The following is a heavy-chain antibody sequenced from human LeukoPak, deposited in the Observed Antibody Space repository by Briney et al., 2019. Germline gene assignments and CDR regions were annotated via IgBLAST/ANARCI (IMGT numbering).Heavy chain of an antibody. V-gene: IGHV1-8*03. D-gene: IGHD6-13*01. J-gene: IGHJ4*02. CDR2: MNTNSGNT. CDR3: ARGLRSHIAAAGKRYYFDY. Sequence: GASVKLSCTASGYTFTIYDINWVRQAPGQWLGWMGWMNTNSGNTGYTQNFQGRVTITRNTSISTAYMELSSLRSEDTAVYYCARGLRSHIAAAGKRYYFDYWGQGTLVTVSS. CDR1: GYTFTIYD.